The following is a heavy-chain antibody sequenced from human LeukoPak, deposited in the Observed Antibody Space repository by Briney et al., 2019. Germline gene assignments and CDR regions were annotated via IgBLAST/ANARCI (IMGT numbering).Heavy chain of an antibody. V-gene: IGHV1-18*01. CDR2: ISAYNGNT. D-gene: IGHD3-22*01. J-gene: IGHJ5*02. CDR1: GYTFTSYG. CDR3: ARGNTLISGVDWFDP. Sequence: ASVKVSCKASGYTFTSYGISWVRQAPGQGLEWMGWISAYNGNTNYAQKLQGRVTMTTDTSTSTAYMELRSLRSDDTAVYYCARGNTLISGVDWFDPWGQGTLVTVSS.